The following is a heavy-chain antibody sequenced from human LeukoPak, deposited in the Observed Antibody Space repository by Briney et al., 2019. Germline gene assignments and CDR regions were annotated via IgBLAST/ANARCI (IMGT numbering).Heavy chain of an antibody. V-gene: IGHV4-34*01. J-gene: IGHJ4*02. CDR2: INHSGST. Sequence: SETLSLTCAVYGGSFSGYYWSWIRQPPGKGLEWIGDINHSGSTNYNPSLKSRVTISVDTSKNQFSLKLSSVTAADTAVYYCARWERLGYSSSRARGGDRKYYFDYWGQGTLVTVSS. CDR1: GGSFSGYY. D-gene: IGHD6-13*01. CDR3: ARWERLGYSSSRARGGDRKYYFDY.